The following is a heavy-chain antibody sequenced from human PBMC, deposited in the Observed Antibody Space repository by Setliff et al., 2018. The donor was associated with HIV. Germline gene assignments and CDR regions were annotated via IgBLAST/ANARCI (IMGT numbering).Heavy chain of an antibody. J-gene: IGHJ3*02. V-gene: IGHV4-38-2*01. CDR1: GFTFSNAG. D-gene: IGHD6-19*01. CDR3: ARASAFRDGWYLTHGAFDI. Sequence: PGGSLRLSCAASGFTFSNAGMSWIRQSPGKGLEWIGSIYADASTYYHPSLKSRVTISLDTSKNQLSLKLGSVTAADTAVYNCARASAFRDGWYLTHGAFDIWGRGTMVTVSS. CDR2: IYADAST.